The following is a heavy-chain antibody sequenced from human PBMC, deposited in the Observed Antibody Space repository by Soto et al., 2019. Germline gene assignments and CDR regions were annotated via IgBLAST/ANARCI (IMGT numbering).Heavy chain of an antibody. CDR3: ARETDYGDYEGLSTGQGDAFDI. J-gene: IGHJ3*02. CDR1: GYTFTSYA. CDR2: INAGNGNT. Sequence: ASVKVSCKASGYTFTSYAMHWVRQAPGQRLEWMGWINAGNGNTKYSQKFQGRVTITRDTSASTAYMELSSLRSEDTAVYYCARETDYGDYEGLSTGQGDAFDIWGQGTMVTVSS. D-gene: IGHD4-17*01. V-gene: IGHV1-3*01.